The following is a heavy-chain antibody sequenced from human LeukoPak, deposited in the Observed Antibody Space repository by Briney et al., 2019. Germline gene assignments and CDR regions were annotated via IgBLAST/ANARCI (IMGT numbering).Heavy chain of an antibody. J-gene: IGHJ5*02. D-gene: IGHD6-13*01. Sequence: PGRSLRLSCAASGFTFSSYGMHWVCQAPGKGLEWVAVIWYDGSNKYYADSVKGRFTISRDNSKNTLYLQMNSLRAEDTAVYYCAKNAAAGTFGFDPWGQGTLVTVSS. CDR2: IWYDGSNK. V-gene: IGHV3-33*06. CDR3: AKNAAAGTFGFDP. CDR1: GFTFSSYG.